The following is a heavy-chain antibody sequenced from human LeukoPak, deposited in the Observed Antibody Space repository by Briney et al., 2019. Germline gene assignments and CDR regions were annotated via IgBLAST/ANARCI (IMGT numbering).Heavy chain of an antibody. J-gene: IGHJ5*02. V-gene: IGHV4-4*07. CDR1: GGSISSYY. CDR2: IYTSGST. Sequence: SETLSLTCTVSGGSISSYYWSWIRQPAGKGLEWIGRIYTSGSTNYNPSLKSRVTMSVDTSKNQFSLKLSSVTAADTAVYYCARDRALAGTIWFDPWGQGTLVTVSS. CDR3: ARDRALAGTIWFDP. D-gene: IGHD6-19*01.